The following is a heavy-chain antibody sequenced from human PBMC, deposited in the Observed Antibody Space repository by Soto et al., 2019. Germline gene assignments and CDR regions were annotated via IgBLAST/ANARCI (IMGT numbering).Heavy chain of an antibody. Sequence: QVQLVQSGAEVKKPGASVKVSCKASGSTFPSSTVSWVRQAPGQGLEWMGWINAHNGNTKYAQKFQGRLTMTTDTXXXXXXXXXXXXXXXXXXXYFCAIADYGDPDYWGQGTLVTVSS. CDR2: INAHNGNT. J-gene: IGHJ4*02. D-gene: IGHD4-17*01. V-gene: IGHV1-18*01. CDR1: GSTFPSST. CDR3: AIADYGDPDY.